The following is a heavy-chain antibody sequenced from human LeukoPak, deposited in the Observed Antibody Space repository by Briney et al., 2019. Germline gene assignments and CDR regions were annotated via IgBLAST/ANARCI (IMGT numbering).Heavy chain of an antibody. D-gene: IGHD6-13*01. V-gene: IGHV3-72*01. CDR3: TSARGSSWSDTHFDY. J-gene: IGHJ4*02. CDR2: TRNKVNSYTT. Sequence: GGSLRLSCAASGFTFSDHYMDWVRQAPGKGLEWVGRTRNKVNSYTTEYAASVKVRFTRSRDNSKNSLYLQMNSLTTEDTAAYYCTSARGSSWSDTHFDYWGQGTLVTVSS. CDR1: GFTFSDHY.